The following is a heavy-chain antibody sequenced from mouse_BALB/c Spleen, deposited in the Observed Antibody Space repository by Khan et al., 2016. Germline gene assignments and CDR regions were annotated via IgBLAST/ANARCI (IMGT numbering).Heavy chain of an antibody. J-gene: IGHJ3*01. V-gene: IGHV1S81*02. CDR3: ARYYEGFAY. Sequence: QVQLQQPGAELVKPGASVKLSCKASGYTFTSYWMHWVKQRPGQGLEWIGEINPSNGRTNYNEKFKSKATLTVDKSSSPAYMQLSSLTSEDSAVYYCARYYEGFAYWGQGTLVTVSA. D-gene: IGHD2-4*01. CDR2: INPSNGRT. CDR1: GYTFTSYW.